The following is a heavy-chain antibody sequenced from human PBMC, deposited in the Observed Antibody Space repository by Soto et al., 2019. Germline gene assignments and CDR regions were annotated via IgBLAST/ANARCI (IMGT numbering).Heavy chain of an antibody. CDR2: IHHTGNT. J-gene: IGHJ6*02. CDR1: GDSISSGGYS. D-gene: IGHD5-18*01. CDR3: GIGTSMVNYYFGIDV. V-gene: IGHV4-30-2*01. Sequence: QLQLQESGSGLVKPSQTLSLTCAVSGDSISSGGYSCSWIRQPPGKGLEWIGYIHHTGNTYYNPSLKSRVTISIDRSKHQFFLNLSSVTAADTAVYYCGIGTSMVNYYFGIDVWGQGTTVTVSS.